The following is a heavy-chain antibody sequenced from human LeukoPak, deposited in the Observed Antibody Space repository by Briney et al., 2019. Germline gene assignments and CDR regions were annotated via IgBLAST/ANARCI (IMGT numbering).Heavy chain of an antibody. D-gene: IGHD3-3*01. CDR2: INPNSGGT. CDR1: GYTFTGYY. CDR3: ARDLFGYDFWSGYSGYFDY. Sequence: GASVKVSCKASGYTFTGYYMHWVRRAPGQGLEWMGWINPNSGGTNYAQKFQGRVTMTRDTSISTAYMELSRLRSDDTAVYYCARDLFGYDFWSGYSGYFDYWGQGTLVTVSS. V-gene: IGHV1-2*02. J-gene: IGHJ4*02.